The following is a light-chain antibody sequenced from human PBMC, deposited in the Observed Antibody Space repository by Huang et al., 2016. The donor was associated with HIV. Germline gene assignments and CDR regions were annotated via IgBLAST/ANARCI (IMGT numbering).Light chain of an antibody. Sequence: ILLTQFPATLSVSPGQGVTLSCRASQSVGGKLAWYQQRPGQATRRLIYGASTRVPTIPDRFSGSGSGTEFTLTISSLQSEDFAVYYCQQYDTWPPLTFGGGTKV. J-gene: IGKJ4*01. V-gene: IGKV3-15*01. CDR3: QQYDTWPPLT. CDR2: GAS. CDR1: QSVGGK.